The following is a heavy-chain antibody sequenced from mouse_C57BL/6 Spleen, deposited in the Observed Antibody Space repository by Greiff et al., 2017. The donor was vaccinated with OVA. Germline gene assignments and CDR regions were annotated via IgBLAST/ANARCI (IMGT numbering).Heavy chain of an antibody. J-gene: IGHJ3*01. V-gene: IGHV1-26*01. Sequence: VQLQQSGPELVKPGASVKISCKASGYTFTDYYMNWVKQSHGKSLEWIGDINPNNGGTSYNQKFKGKATLTVDKSSSTAYMEFRSLTSEDSAVYYCARYYYGNYWFAYWGQGTLVTVSA. CDR2: INPNNGGT. CDR1: GYTFTDYY. D-gene: IGHD2-1*01. CDR3: ARYYYGNYWFAY.